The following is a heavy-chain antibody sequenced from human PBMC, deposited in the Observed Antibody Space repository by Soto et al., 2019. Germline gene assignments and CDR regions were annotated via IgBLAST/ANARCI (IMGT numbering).Heavy chain of an antibody. CDR1: GFTFSSYA. D-gene: IGHD5-18*01. Sequence: QVQLVESGGGVVQPGRSLRLSCAASGFTFSSYAMHWVRQAPGKGLEWVAVISYDGSNKYYADSVKGRFTISRDNSXXTXYXXMNSLRAEDTAVYSWARDKEVRGSYGYYYDYGMDVWGQGTTVTVSS. J-gene: IGHJ6*02. CDR2: ISYDGSNK. CDR3: ARDKEVRGSYGYYYDYGMDV. V-gene: IGHV3-30-3*01.